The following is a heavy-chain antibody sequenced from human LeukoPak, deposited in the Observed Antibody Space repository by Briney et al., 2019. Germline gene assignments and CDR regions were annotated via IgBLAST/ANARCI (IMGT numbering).Heavy chain of an antibody. CDR2: ISSSGTTM. CDR3: ASDIVVVPAYYYYGMDV. V-gene: IGHV3-11*01. J-gene: IGHJ6*02. Sequence: GGSLRLSCAASGFTFGDYYMGWVRQAPGKGLEWVSYISSSGTTMLYPDSVKGRFTISRDNAKNSLYLQMNSLRAEDTAVYYCASDIVVVPAYYYYGMDVWGQGTTVTVSS. CDR1: GFTFGDYY. D-gene: IGHD2-2*01.